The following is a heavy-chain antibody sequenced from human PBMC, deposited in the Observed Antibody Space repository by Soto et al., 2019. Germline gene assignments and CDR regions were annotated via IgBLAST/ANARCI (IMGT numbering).Heavy chain of an antibody. CDR1: GYTFTGYY. J-gene: IGHJ4*02. CDR3: ARDADFWSGYYSPQYFDY. Sequence: QVQLVQSGAEVKKPGASVKVSCKASGYTFTGYYMHWVRQAPGQGLEWMGWINPNSGGTNYAQKFQGWVTMPRDTSISTAYMELTRLRSDDTAVYYCARDADFWSGYYSPQYFDYWGQGTLVTVSS. D-gene: IGHD3-3*01. CDR2: INPNSGGT. V-gene: IGHV1-2*04.